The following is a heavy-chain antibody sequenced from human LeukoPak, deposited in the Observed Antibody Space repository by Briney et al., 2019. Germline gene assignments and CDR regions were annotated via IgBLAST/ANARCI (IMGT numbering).Heavy chain of an antibody. J-gene: IGHJ4*02. D-gene: IGHD3-16*01. CDR3: AKAHRGEDYFDY. V-gene: IGHV3-9*03. CDR1: GFIFTTYG. CDR2: ISWNSGSI. Sequence: GGTLRLSCEASGFIFTTYGMSWVRQAPGKGLEWVSGISWNSGSIGYADSVKGRFTISRDNAKNSLYLQMNSLRAEDMALYYCAKAHRGEDYFDYWGQGTLVTVSS.